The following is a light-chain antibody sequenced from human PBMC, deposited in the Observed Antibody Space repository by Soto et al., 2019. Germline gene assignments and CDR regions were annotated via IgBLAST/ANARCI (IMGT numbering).Light chain of an antibody. CDR3: QQYNNWPPIT. V-gene: IGKV3-15*01. CDR2: GAS. CDR1: QSVNNK. Sequence: EIVITQSPTTLSLSPGERITLFCKASQSVNNKVAWYQQKPGQAPRLLIFGASTRATGIPARFSGSGSVTEFTLTISSLQSEDFAVYYCQQYNNWPPITFGQGTRLEIK. J-gene: IGKJ5*01.